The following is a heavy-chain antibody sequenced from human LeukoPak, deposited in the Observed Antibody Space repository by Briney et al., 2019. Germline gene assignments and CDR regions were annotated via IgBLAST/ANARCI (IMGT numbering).Heavy chain of an antibody. V-gene: IGHV4-4*02. CDR2: IYHSGST. CDR1: GGSISSSDW. Sequence: SETLSLTCAVSGGSISSSDWWSWVRQPPGKGLEWIGEIYHSGSTNYNPSLKSRVTISVDKSKNQFSLKLSSVTAADTAVYYCARDLGGVFYYYYGMDVWGQGTTVTVSS. D-gene: IGHD3-16*01. CDR3: ARDLGGVFYYYYGMDV. J-gene: IGHJ6*02.